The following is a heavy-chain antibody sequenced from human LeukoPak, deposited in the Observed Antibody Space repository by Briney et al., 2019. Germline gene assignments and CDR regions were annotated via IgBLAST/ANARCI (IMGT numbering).Heavy chain of an antibody. CDR2: IYHSGST. CDR3: ARARSDASFDY. V-gene: IGHV4-30-2*01. J-gene: IGHJ4*02. CDR1: GGSISSGGYY. D-gene: IGHD2-21*02. Sequence: SETLSLTCTVSGGSISSGGYYWSWIRQPPGKGLEWIGYIYHSGSTYYNPSLKSRVTISVDRSKNQFSLKLSSVTAADTAVYYCARARSDASFDYWGQGTLVTVSS.